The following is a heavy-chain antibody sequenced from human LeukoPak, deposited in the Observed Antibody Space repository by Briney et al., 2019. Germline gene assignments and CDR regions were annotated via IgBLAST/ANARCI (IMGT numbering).Heavy chain of an antibody. CDR1: GFTITTSG. CDR3: ATKRRIATHSSDSFDS. J-gene: IGHJ4*02. Sequence: GGSLRLSCAASGFTITTSGMRWVCQRPGKGLEWVAFIRYDGSTKYYADSVKGRFTISRDNAKNTMYLQMSSLRPEDTALYHCATKRRIATHSSDSFDSWGQGTLVTVSS. D-gene: IGHD3-22*01. V-gene: IGHV3-30*02. CDR2: IRYDGSTK.